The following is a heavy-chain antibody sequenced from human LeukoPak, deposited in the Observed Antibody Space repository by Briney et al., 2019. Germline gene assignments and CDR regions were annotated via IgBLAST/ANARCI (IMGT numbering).Heavy chain of an antibody. J-gene: IGHJ4*02. V-gene: IGHV3-23*01. CDR3: AKKYGSGSYYFDY. CDR1: EFTFSTYA. Sequence: GGSLRLSCAASEFTFSTYAMSWVRRAPGKGLEWVSSISGSGGSAYYADSVKGRFTISRDNFKNTLYLQMNSLRSEDTAVYYCAKKYGSGSYYFDYWGQGTLVTVSS. CDR2: ISGSGGSA. D-gene: IGHD3-10*01.